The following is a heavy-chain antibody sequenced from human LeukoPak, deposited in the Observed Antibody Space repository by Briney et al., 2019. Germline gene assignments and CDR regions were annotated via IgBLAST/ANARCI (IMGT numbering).Heavy chain of an antibody. CDR3: ARSRAHCTNGVCYSGYFDY. Sequence: ASVKVSCKASGYTFTGYYMHWVRQAPGQGLEWMGRINPNSGGTNYAQKFQGRVTMTRDTSISTACMELSRLRSDDTAVYYCARSRAHCTNGVCYSGYFDYWGQGTLVTVSS. CDR1: GYTFTGYY. V-gene: IGHV1-2*06. CDR2: INPNSGGT. J-gene: IGHJ4*02. D-gene: IGHD2-8*01.